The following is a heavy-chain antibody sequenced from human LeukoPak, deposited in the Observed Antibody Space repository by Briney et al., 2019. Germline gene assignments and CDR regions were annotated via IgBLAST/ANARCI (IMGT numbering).Heavy chain of an antibody. CDR3: ARSPLYCSGGSCYYFDY. D-gene: IGHD2-15*01. V-gene: IGHV1-18*01. J-gene: IGHJ4*02. CDR1: GYTFTSYG. CDR2: ISAYNGNT. Sequence: ASVKVSXKASGYTFTSYGISWVRQAPGQGLEWMGWISAYNGNTNYAQKLQGRVTMTTDTSTSTAYMELRSLRSDDTAVYYCARSPLYCSGGSCYYFDYWGQGTLVTVSS.